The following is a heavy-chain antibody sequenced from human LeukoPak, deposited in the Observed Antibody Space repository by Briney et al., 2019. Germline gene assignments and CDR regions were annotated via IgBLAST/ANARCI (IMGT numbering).Heavy chain of an antibody. J-gene: IGHJ6*02. CDR2: IYYSGST. V-gene: IGHV4-30-4*08. D-gene: IGHD2-21*01. CDR3: ARDQGSPISSYYYYGMDV. CDR1: GGSISSGDYY. Sequence: SETLSLTCTVSGGSISSGDYYWSWIRQPPGKGLEWIGYIYYSGSTYYNPSLKSRVTISVDTSKNQFSLKLSSVTAADTAVYYCARDQGSPISSYYYYGMDVWGQGTTVTVSS.